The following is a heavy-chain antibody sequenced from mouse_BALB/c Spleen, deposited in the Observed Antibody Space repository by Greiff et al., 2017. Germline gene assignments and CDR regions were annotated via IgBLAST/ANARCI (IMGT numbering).Heavy chain of an antibody. D-gene: IGHD1-2*01. V-gene: IGHV2-6-7*01. CDR2: IWGDGST. J-gene: IGHJ4*01. CDR3: ARDRSTAKAMDY. Sequence: QVQLKQSGPGLVAPSQCLSISCTASGFSLTGYGVNWVRQPPGKGLEWLGMIWGDGSTAYNSAPKSSLSISKDTYKSHVFLKMNSLQTDATATFYSARDRSTAKAMDYWGQGTSVTVSS. CDR1: GFSLTGYG.